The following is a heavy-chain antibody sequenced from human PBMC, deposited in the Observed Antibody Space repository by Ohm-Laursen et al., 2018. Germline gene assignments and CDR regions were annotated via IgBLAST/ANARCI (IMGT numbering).Heavy chain of an antibody. Sequence: SLRLSCAASGFTFSNAWMSWVRQAPGKGLEWVGRIKSKTDGGTTDYAAPVKGRFTISRDDSKNTLYLQMNSLKTEDTAVYYCTTDHSSSWYSGYYYYGMDVWGQGTTVTVSS. CDR1: GFTFSNAW. J-gene: IGHJ6*02. V-gene: IGHV3-15*01. D-gene: IGHD6-13*01. CDR2: IKSKTDGGTT. CDR3: TTDHSSSWYSGYYYYGMDV.